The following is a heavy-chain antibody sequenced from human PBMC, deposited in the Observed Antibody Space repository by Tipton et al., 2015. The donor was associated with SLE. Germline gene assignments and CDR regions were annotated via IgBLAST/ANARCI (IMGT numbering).Heavy chain of an antibody. CDR1: GGSISSHY. D-gene: IGHD2-8*01. V-gene: IGHV4-59*11. Sequence: TLSLTCTVSGGSISSHYWSWIRQPPGKGLEWIGSIYYSGSTYYNPSLKSRVTISVDTSKNQFSLKLSSVTAADTAVYYCARGRVMVWGQGTLVTVSS. J-gene: IGHJ4*02. CDR3: ARGRVMV. CDR2: IYYSGST.